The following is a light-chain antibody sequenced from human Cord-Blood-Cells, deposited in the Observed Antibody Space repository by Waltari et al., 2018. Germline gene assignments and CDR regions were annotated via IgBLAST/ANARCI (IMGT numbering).Light chain of an antibody. J-gene: IGLJ3*02. CDR1: ALPKKY. CDR3: YSTDSSGNRV. Sequence: SYELTQPPSVSVSPGQTARITCPGDALPKKYAYWYQQKSGQAPVLVIYEDSKRPSGDPERFSGSSSGKMATLTNSGAQVEDEADYYCYSTDSSGNRVFGGGTKLTVL. CDR2: EDS. V-gene: IGLV3-10*01.